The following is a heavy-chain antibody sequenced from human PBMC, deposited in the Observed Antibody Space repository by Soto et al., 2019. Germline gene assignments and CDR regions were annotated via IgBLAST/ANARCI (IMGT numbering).Heavy chain of an antibody. D-gene: IGHD2-15*01. CDR2: INHSGST. V-gene: IGHV4-34*01. CDR3: ASRLLRGRGYCSGGSCYGPVGY. Sequence: TSETLSLTCAVYGGSFSGYYWSWIRQPPGKGLEWIGEINHSGSTNYNPSLKSRVTISVDTSKNQFSLKLSSVTAADTAVYYCASRLLRGRGYCSGGSCYGPVGYWGQGTLVTVSS. J-gene: IGHJ4*02. CDR1: GGSFSGYY.